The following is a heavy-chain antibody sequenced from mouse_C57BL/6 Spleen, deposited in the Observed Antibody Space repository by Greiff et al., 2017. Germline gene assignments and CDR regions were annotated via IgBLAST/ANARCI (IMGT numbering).Heavy chain of an antibody. CDR3: ARAQTAQGAD. CDR1: GYSITSGYY. Sequence: EVQLQESGPGLVKPSQSLSLTCSVTGYSITSGYYRNWIRQFPGNKLEWMGYISYDGSNNDNPSLHNRISITRDTSTNQFFLKLNSVTTADTATYYCARAQTAQGADWGQGSLVTVSA. J-gene: IGHJ3*01. V-gene: IGHV3-6*01. CDR2: ISYDGSN. D-gene: IGHD3-2*02.